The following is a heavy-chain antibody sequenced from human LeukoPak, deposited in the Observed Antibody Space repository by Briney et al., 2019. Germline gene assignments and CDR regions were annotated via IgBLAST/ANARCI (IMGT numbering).Heavy chain of an antibody. D-gene: IGHD6-6*01. CDR2: IRYDGSNK. CDR3: ARERGPYSSSHPPDY. Sequence: TGGSLRLSCAASGFTFSSYGMHWVRQAPGKGLEWVAFIRYDGSNKYYADSVKGRFTISRDNAKNTLYLQMNSLRAEDTAVYYCARERGPYSSSHPPDYWGQGTLVTVSS. CDR1: GFTFSSYG. J-gene: IGHJ4*02. V-gene: IGHV3-30*02.